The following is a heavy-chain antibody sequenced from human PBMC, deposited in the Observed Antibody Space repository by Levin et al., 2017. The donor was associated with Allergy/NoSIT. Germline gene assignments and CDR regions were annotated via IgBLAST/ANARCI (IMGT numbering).Heavy chain of an antibody. CDR2: IKSNTYGGTT. CDR3: TRGSYQFNP. Sequence: RTGGSLRLSCTASGFTFRDYTMSWFRQAPGKGLEWVGFIKSNTYGGTTDYAASVKGRFTISRDDSKTFAYLQMNSLKTEDTAVYYCTRGSYQFNPWGQGTLVTVSS. J-gene: IGHJ5*02. D-gene: IGHD2-2*01. V-gene: IGHV3-49*03. CDR1: GFTFRDYT.